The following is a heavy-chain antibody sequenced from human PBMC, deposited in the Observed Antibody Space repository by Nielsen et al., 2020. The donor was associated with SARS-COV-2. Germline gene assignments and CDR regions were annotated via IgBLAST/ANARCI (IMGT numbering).Heavy chain of an antibody. V-gene: IGHV2-70*11. D-gene: IGHD3-22*01. CDR2: IDWDDDK. CDR3: ARIYDPRGTYDSSGYYHTPPYFDY. J-gene: IGHJ4*02. Sequence: WIRQPPGKALEWLARIDWDDDKYYSTSLKTRLTISKDTSKNQVVLTMTNMDPVDTATYYCARIYDPRGTYDSSGYYHTPPYFDYWGQGTLVTVSS.